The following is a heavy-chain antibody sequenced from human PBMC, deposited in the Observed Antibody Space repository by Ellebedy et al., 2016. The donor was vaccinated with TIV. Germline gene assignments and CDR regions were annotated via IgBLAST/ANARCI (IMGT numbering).Heavy chain of an antibody. CDR3: ARGSGYCSSTSCSGETD. J-gene: IGHJ4*02. CDR2: IGAGGSDV. V-gene: IGHV3-21*04. D-gene: IGHD2-2*01. Sequence: PGGSLRLSCTASGFTFSDYSMNWVRQAPGKGLEWVSSIGAGGSDVFYTDSVKGRFTISRDNAKNSLYLQMNSLSADDTAVYYCARGSGYCSSTSCSGETDWGQGTPVTVSS. CDR1: GFTFSDYS.